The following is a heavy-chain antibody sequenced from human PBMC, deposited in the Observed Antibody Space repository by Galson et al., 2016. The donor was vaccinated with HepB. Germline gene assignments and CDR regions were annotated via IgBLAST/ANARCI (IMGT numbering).Heavy chain of an antibody. D-gene: IGHD3-10*01. V-gene: IGHV3-64D*06. CDR1: GFTFSFSAYG. CDR2: ISGDGLTT. CDR3: AKDRVLHYPSGQGDY. Sequence: SLRLSCAASGFTFSFSAYGMHWVRQAPGKGLEYVSAISGDGLTTYYADSVKGRFTISRDNSKNTLSLQMSGLRTGDTAVYYCAKDRVLHYPSGQGDYWGQGTLVTVSS. J-gene: IGHJ4*02.